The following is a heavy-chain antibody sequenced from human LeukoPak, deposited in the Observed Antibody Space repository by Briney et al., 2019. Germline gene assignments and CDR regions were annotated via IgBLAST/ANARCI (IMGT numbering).Heavy chain of an antibody. V-gene: IGHV1-46*01. CDR3: ARDPSTDGSY. CDR1: GYMFTSYY. J-gene: IGHJ4*02. D-gene: IGHD2-8*02. CDR2: IHPSGGST. Sequence: GASVNVSCKASGYMFTSYYMHWVRQAPGQGLEWMGIIHPSGGSTSYAQKFQGRVTMIRDTSTSTVYMELSSLRSEDTAVYYCARDPSTDGSYWGQGTLVTVSS.